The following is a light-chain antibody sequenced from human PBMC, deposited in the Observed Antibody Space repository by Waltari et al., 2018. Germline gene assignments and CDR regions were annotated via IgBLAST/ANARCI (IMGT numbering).Light chain of an antibody. V-gene: IGKV1-39*01. CDR1: QSISSY. CDR2: AAS. CDR3: QQSYSTPPRT. J-gene: IGKJ2*01. Sequence: DIQMTQSPSYLSASVGDRVTITCRASQSISSYLNWYQQKPGKAPKLLIYAASSLQSGVPSRFSGRGSGTDFTLTISSLQPEDFATYYCQQSYSTPPRTFGQGTKLEIK.